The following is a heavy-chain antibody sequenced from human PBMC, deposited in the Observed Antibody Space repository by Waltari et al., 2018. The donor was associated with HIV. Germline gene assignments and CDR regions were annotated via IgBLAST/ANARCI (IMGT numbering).Heavy chain of an antibody. CDR2: ILYDGSNK. J-gene: IGHJ4*02. Sequence: QVQLVESGGGVVQPGRSLRLSCAASGFTFSSNGITRVRTAPGKGLEWVAVILYDGSNKYYADSVKGRFTISRDNSKNTLYLQMNSLRAEDTAVYYCARDSPNAYSWGGSYSRFDYWGQGTLVTVSS. CDR3: ARDSPNAYSWGGSYSRFDY. D-gene: IGHD1-26*01. CDR1: GFTFSSNG. V-gene: IGHV3-33*01.